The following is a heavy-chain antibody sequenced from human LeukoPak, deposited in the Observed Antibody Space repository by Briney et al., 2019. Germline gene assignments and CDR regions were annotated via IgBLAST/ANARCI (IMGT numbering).Heavy chain of an antibody. CDR3: ARASGSGYYTDWFDP. CDR2: IYHSGST. Sequence: SQTLSLTCTVSGVSISSSDYYWSWIRQPPGKGLEWIGYIYHSGSTYSNPSLKSRVTISVDTSKNQFSLKLSSVTAADTAVYYCARASGSGYYTDWFDPWGQGTLVTVSS. CDR1: GVSISSSDYY. V-gene: IGHV4-30-4*01. D-gene: IGHD3-3*01. J-gene: IGHJ5*02.